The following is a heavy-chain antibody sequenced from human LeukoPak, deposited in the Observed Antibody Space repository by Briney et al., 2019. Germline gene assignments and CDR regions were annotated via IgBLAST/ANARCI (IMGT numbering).Heavy chain of an antibody. Sequence: SETLSLTCTVSGGSISSYYWSWIRQPAGRGLEWIGRIYSSGSTNYNPSLKSRVTMSVDPSENQFSLKLSSVTAADTAVYYCARAAPSSGSFNDAFDIWGQGTMFTVSS. CDR1: GGSISSYY. CDR2: IYSSGST. V-gene: IGHV4-4*07. D-gene: IGHD3-22*01. CDR3: ARAAPSSGSFNDAFDI. J-gene: IGHJ3*02.